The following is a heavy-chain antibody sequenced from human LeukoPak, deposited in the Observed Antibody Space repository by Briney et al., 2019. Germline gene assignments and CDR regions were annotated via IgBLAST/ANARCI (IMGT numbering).Heavy chain of an antibody. CDR3: ARARHPWISGTYWYYFDY. Sequence: GESLKISCKGSGYSFTTYWIGWVRQMPGKGLEWMGIIYPDDSDTRYSPSFQGQVTISADKSISTAYLQWSSLKASDTAMYYCARARHPWISGTYWYYFDYWGQGTLVTVSS. J-gene: IGHJ4*02. CDR1: GYSFTTYW. V-gene: IGHV5-51*01. CDR2: IYPDDSDT. D-gene: IGHD3-10*01.